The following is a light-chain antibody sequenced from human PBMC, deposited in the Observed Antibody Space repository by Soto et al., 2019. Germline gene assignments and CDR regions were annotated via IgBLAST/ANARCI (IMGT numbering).Light chain of an antibody. CDR3: QQATSFPLT. CDR2: AAS. J-gene: IGKJ4*01. V-gene: IGKV1-12*01. CDR1: QDISSW. Sequence: DIQMTQSPSSVSASVGDRVTITCRASQDISSWLAWYQQKPGKAPKLLIYAASSLHSGVPARFSGSDSGTDFTLPISSVQPEDSATYYCQQATSFPLTFGGGTKVEI.